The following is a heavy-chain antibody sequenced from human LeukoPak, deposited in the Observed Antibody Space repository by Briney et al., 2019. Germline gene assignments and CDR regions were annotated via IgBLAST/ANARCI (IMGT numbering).Heavy chain of an antibody. CDR2: IKQDGSEK. CDR1: GFTYSSYW. D-gene: IGHD5-18*01. V-gene: IGHV3-7*01. Sequence: GGSLRLSCAASGFTYSSYWMSWVRQAPGKGLEWVANIKQDGSEKYYVDSVKGRFTISRDNAKNSLYLQMNSLRAEDTAVYYCARDYSYEAFDIWGQGTMVTVSS. CDR3: ARDYSYEAFDI. J-gene: IGHJ3*02.